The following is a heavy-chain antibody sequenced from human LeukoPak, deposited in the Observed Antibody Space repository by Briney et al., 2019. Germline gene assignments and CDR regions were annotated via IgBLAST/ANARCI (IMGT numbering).Heavy chain of an antibody. V-gene: IGHV3-23*01. J-gene: IGHJ4*02. Sequence: GGSLRLSCAASGFTLSSHAMSWVRQAPGKGLEWVSAISDSGNTYHADSVKGRFTISRDSSKNTLFLQMNRLRPEDAAVYYCAKAPVTTCRGAYCYPFDYWGQGTLATVSS. CDR1: GFTLSSHA. CDR2: ISDSGNT. CDR3: AKAPVTTCRGAYCYPFDY. D-gene: IGHD2-21*01.